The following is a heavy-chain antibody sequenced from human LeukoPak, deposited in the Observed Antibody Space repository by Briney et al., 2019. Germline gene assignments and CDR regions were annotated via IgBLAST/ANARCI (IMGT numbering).Heavy chain of an antibody. CDR3: ARRPTYDSSGYYLDDAFDI. J-gene: IGHJ3*02. CDR2: IYYSGST. D-gene: IGHD3-22*01. Sequence: PSETLSLTCTVSGGSISSYYWSWIRQPPGKGLEWIGYIYYSGSTNYNPSLKSRVTISVDTSKNQFSLKPSSVTAADTAVYYCARRPTYDSSGYYLDDAFDIWGQGTMVTVSS. V-gene: IGHV4-59*01. CDR1: GGSISSYY.